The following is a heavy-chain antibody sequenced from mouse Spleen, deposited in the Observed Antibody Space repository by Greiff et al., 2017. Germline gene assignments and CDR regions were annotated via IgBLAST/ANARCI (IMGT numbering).Heavy chain of an antibody. CDR2: ITPSSGNT. J-gene: IGHJ2*01. D-gene: IGHD1-1*01. CDR3: SRGSSPDY. CDR1: GYTFTSYT. Sequence: VQLQQSGAELARPGASVKMSCKASGYTFTSYTMHWVKQRPGQGLEWIGYITPSSGNTNYNQKFKDKATLTADKSSSTAYMQLSSLTSEDSAVCYCSRGSSPDYWGQGTTLTVSS. V-gene: IGHV1-4*01.